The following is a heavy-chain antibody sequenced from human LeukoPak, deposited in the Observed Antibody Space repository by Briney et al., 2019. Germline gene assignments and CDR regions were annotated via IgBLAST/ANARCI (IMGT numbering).Heavy chain of an antibody. CDR2: ISYDGSNK. J-gene: IGHJ4*02. V-gene: IGHV3-30*04. Sequence: PGGSLRLSCAASGFTFSSYAMHWVRQAPGKGLEWVAVISYDGSNKYYADSVKGRFTISRDSSKNTLYLQMNSLRAEDTAVYYCASETFPHIAVAGNPSYWGQGTLVTVSS. CDR1: GFTFSSYA. CDR3: ASETFPHIAVAGNPSY. D-gene: IGHD6-19*01.